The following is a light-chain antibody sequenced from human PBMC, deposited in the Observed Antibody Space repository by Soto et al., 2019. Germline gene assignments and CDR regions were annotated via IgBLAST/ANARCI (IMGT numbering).Light chain of an antibody. Sequence: EIVMTQSPVTLSVSPGERATLSCRASQSVRSNLAWYQQKPGQAPSILIYGAFTRATGIPTRFSGTGSGTECTLTISSLQSEDFALYYCQQYNDWPLTFGQGTKVEV. CDR1: QSVRSN. CDR2: GAF. CDR3: QQYNDWPLT. J-gene: IGKJ1*01. V-gene: IGKV3-15*01.